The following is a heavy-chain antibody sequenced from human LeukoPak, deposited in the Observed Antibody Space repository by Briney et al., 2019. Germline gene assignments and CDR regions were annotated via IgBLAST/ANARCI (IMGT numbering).Heavy chain of an antibody. CDR3: VRAGTSAASPPFDI. CDR2: ISSTSSYI. CDR1: GFSLSFYG. D-gene: IGHD6-13*01. Sequence: PGVSLRLSCAASGFSLSFYGVNWVRQAPGKALEWVSSISSTSSYINYADSVKGRFTISRDNAKNSLSLQMNSLGAEDTALYYCVRAGTSAASPPFDIWGQGTMVTVSS. J-gene: IGHJ3*02. V-gene: IGHV3-21*01.